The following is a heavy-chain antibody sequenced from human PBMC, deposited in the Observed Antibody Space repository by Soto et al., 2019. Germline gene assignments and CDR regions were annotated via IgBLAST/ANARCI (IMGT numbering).Heavy chain of an antibody. CDR1: GGTFSSYA. CDR2: IIPIFGTE. J-gene: IGHJ6*02. D-gene: IGHD2-15*01. V-gene: IGHV1-69*13. Sequence: SVKVSCKASGGTFSSYAISWVRQAPGQGLEWMGGIIPIFGTENYAQKFQGRVTITADESTSTAYMELSSLRSEDTAVYYCARYCSGGSCYSRYGMDVWGQGTTVTVS. CDR3: ARYCSGGSCYSRYGMDV.